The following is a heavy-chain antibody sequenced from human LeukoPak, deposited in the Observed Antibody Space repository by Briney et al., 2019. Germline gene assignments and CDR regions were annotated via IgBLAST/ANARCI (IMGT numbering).Heavy chain of an antibody. CDR1: GGSISSYY. D-gene: IGHD1-26*01. V-gene: IGHV4-59*01. Sequence: SETLSLTCTVSGGSISSYYWSWIRQPPGKGLKWIGYFHDSRGPNYNPSLRSRASISIDTSKSQFSLELGSVTAADTAVYYCARGDPTGRPGIAFDYWAQGTLVTVSS. CDR2: FHDSRGP. CDR3: ARGDPTGRPGIAFDY. J-gene: IGHJ4*02.